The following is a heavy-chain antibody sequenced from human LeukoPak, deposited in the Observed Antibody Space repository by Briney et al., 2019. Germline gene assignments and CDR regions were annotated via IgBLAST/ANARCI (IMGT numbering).Heavy chain of an antibody. CDR2: IRYDGSNK. CDR3: AKEHRGYSGYDWGISWFDP. Sequence: GGSLRLSCAASGFTFSSYGMHWVRQAPGKGLEWVAFIRYDGSNKYYADSVKGRFTISRDNSKNTLYLQMNSLRAEDTAVYYCAKEHRGYSGYDWGISWFDPWGQGTLVTVSS. D-gene: IGHD5-12*01. J-gene: IGHJ5*02. CDR1: GFTFSSYG. V-gene: IGHV3-30*02.